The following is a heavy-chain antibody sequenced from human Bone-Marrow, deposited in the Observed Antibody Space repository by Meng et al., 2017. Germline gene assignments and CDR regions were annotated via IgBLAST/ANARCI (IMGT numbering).Heavy chain of an antibody. V-gene: IGHV1-2*06. Sequence: VQLVRSGAEVKKPGASGKVSCKASGYTFTDYYLHWVRQAPGQGLEWMGRINPNSGGTNYAQKFQGRVTMTKDTSISTAYMELSRLRSDDTAVYFCARVVIRGYEVLGYWGQGTLVTVSS. D-gene: IGHD3-10*01. CDR2: INPNSGGT. J-gene: IGHJ4*02. CDR1: GYTFTDYY. CDR3: ARVVIRGYEVLGY.